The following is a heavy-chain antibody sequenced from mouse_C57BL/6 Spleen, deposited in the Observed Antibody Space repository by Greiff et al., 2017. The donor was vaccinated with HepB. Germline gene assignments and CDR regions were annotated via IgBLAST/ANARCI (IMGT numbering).Heavy chain of an antibody. J-gene: IGHJ2*01. D-gene: IGHD1-1*01. CDR2: INPSSGYT. Sequence: QVHVKQSGAELARPGASVKMSCKASGYTFTSYTMHWVKQRPGQGLEWIGYINPSSGYTKYNQKFKDKATLTADKSSSTAYMQLSSLTSEDSAVYYCARSRYYGPDYWGQGTTLTVSS. CDR3: ARSRYYGPDY. V-gene: IGHV1-4*01. CDR1: GYTFTSYT.